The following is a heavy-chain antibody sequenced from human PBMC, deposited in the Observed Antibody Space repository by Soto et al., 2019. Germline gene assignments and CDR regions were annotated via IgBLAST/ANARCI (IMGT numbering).Heavy chain of an antibody. D-gene: IGHD5-12*01. CDR2: ISASSTYI. CDR1: GFIFSSYT. CDR3: ARGWLRDPWMY. V-gene: IGHV3-21*01. J-gene: IGHJ4*02. Sequence: EVQLVESGGGLVKPGGSLTVSCAASGFIFSSYTMNWVRQAPGKGLEWVSSISASSTYIYYADSLKGRFTISRDNAYNSLYLQTHSLRAEDTSVYYCARGWLRDPWMYWGQGTLVTVSS.